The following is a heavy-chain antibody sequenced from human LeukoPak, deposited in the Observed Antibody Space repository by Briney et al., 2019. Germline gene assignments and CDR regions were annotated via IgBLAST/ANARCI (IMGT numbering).Heavy chain of an antibody. CDR3: ASWGYFDSSGSDY. D-gene: IGHD3-22*01. J-gene: IGHJ4*02. Sequence: GESLKISCKGSRYSFSNYWIGWVRQMPGKGLEWMGIIYPGDSDTRYSPSFQGQITISVDKSISTAYLQWSGLKASDTAMYYCASWGYFDSSGSDYWGQGTLVTVSS. CDR2: IYPGDSDT. V-gene: IGHV5-51*06. CDR1: RYSFSNYW.